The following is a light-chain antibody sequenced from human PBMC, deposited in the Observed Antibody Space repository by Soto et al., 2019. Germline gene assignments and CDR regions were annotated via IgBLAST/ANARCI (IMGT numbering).Light chain of an antibody. CDR2: KNN. J-gene: IGLJ2*01. CDR1: SSNIGSNY. Sequence: QSVLTQPPSASGTPGQRVTISCSGSSSNIGSNYVYWYQQVPGTTPKLLIYKNNPRPSGVPDRFSGSKSGTSASLAISGLRSDDEADYYCAVWDDSLSGREVFGGGTQLTVL. V-gene: IGLV1-47*01. CDR3: AVWDDSLSGREV.